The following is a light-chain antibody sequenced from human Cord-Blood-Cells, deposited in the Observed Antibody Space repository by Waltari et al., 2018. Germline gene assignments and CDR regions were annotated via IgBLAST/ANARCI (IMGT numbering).Light chain of an antibody. CDR3: QQYNNWPPWT. V-gene: IGKV3-15*01. CDR2: DAA. CDR1: QSVTSN. Sequence: EIVLTRPPATLSVSPGKRATLSCRASQSVTSNLAWYQQKPGQAPSLLIYDAATRATGIPARFSGSGSGTEFTLTISSLQSEEFAVYYCQQYNNWPPWTFGQGTKVEIK. J-gene: IGKJ1*01.